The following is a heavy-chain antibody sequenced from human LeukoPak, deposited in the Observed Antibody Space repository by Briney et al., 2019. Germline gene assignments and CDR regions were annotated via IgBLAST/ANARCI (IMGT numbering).Heavy chain of an antibody. D-gene: IGHD6-19*01. V-gene: IGHV3-23*01. CDR3: AKLPVGRNSGWARMHAPFDY. Sequence: PGGSLRLSCAASGFILTDYALAWVRPAPGKGLEGVAFICATGGSAYYADCLRGRLTISRDSSRNTVFLQVNTVRVDDTAVYYCAKLPVGRNSGWARMHAPFDYWGKGTVVTVFS. CDR1: GFILTDYA. J-gene: IGHJ4*02. CDR2: ICATGGSA.